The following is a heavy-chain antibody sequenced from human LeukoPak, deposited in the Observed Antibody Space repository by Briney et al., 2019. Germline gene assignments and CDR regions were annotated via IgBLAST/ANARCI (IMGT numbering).Heavy chain of an antibody. CDR3: ARSPAPLTIVVVPAAGFDY. V-gene: IGHV3-7*01. J-gene: IGHJ4*02. CDR1: GFTFSSYW. Sequence: GGSLRLSCAASGFTFSSYWMSWVRQAPGKGLEWVANIKQDGSEKYYVDSVKGRFTISRDNAKNSLYLQVNSLRAEDTAVYYCARSPAPLTIVVVPAAGFDYWGQGTLVTVSS. D-gene: IGHD2-2*01. CDR2: IKQDGSEK.